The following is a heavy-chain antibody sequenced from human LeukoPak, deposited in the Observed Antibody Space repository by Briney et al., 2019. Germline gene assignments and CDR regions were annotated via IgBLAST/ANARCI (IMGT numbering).Heavy chain of an antibody. J-gene: IGHJ4*02. Sequence: SETLSLTCSVFGASMNSHYWSWIRQPPGKGLEWIGYIYHKGDTSYNPSLHSRVTLSVDTSKSQFSLKLRSVTAADSAIYYCAREYSSPLEFQHYFDLWGQGIAVTVSS. CDR3: AREYSSPLEFQHYFDL. D-gene: IGHD3-22*01. CDR2: IYHKGDT. CDR1: GASMNSHY. V-gene: IGHV4-59*11.